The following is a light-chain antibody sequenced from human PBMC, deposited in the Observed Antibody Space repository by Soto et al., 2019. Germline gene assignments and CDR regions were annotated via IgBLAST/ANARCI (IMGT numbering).Light chain of an antibody. CDR3: HLYTNFPPMP. CDR1: QSVGSN. CDR2: GAS. V-gene: IGKV3-15*01. Sequence: SPATLSVYRGERATRSCMASQSVGSNLAWFQQKPGQAPRLLIYGASTRATGVPARFSGSGSGTDFTLTISSLLPADVSVHYCHLYTNFPPMPFGQ. J-gene: IGKJ5*01.